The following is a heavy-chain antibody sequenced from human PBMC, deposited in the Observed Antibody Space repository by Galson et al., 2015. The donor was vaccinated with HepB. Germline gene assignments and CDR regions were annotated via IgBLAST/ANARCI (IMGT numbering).Heavy chain of an antibody. CDR2: VYHNGAT. V-gene: IGHV4-39*02. CDR3: VVFAGH. Sequence: TLSLTCAVSRGYITGTSYYWGWIRQPPGKGLERIGSVYHNGATYYNPSLKSRLTISVDTSNNLFSLKLTSVTAADTAVYYCVVFAGHWGQGVLVTVSS. CDR1: RGYITGTSYY. D-gene: IGHD3-3*01. J-gene: IGHJ1*01.